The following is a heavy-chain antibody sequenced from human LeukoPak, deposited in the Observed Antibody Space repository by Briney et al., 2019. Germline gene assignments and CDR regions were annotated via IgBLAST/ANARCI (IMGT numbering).Heavy chain of an antibody. Sequence: SSVKLSCKASGCTFSSYTISWVRQAPGQGLEWMGRIIPILGIANYAQKVQGRVTFTADKYTSTAYMELSSLISEDTAVYYCAGDPLYDSSGYYYYYYGMDVWGQGTTVTVSS. V-gene: IGHV1-69*04. D-gene: IGHD3-22*01. CDR3: AGDPLYDSSGYYYYYYGMDV. CDR1: GCTFSSYT. CDR2: IIPILGIA. J-gene: IGHJ6*02.